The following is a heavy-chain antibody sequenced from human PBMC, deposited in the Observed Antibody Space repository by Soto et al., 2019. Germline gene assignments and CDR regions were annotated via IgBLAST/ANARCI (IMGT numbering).Heavy chain of an antibody. CDR1: GGTFSSYA. J-gene: IGHJ2*01. V-gene: IGHV1-69*01. Sequence: QVQLVQSGAEVKKPGSSVKVSCKASGGTFSSYAISWVRQAPGQGLEWMGGIIPIFGTANYAQKFQGRVTITADESTSTAYMELSSLRSEDTAVYYRARARYYDSSGYPLYWYFDLWGRGTLVTVSS. D-gene: IGHD3-22*01. CDR2: IIPIFGTA. CDR3: ARARYYDSSGYPLYWYFDL.